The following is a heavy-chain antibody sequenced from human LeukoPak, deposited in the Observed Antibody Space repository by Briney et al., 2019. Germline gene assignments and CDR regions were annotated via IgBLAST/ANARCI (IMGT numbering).Heavy chain of an antibody. CDR1: GFTFSGYW. J-gene: IGHJ4*02. V-gene: IGHV3-7*01. CDR3: ARTTKYGDYDY. D-gene: IGHD4-17*01. CDR2: IKQDGVAK. Sequence: GGSLRLSCAASGFTFSGYWMTWVRQAPGKGLEWVANIKQDGVAKHYVESVKGRFAISRDNAKNSLYLQMNSLRAGDTAVYYCARTTKYGDYDYWGQGTLVTVSS.